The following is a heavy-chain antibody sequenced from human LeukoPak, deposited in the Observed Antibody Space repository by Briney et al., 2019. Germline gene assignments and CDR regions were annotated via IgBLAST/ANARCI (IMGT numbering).Heavy chain of an antibody. V-gene: IGHV3-30-3*01. CDR2: ISYDGSNK. CDR1: GFTFSSYA. CDR3: ARDMTYYYDSSGYLPDY. D-gene: IGHD3-22*01. Sequence: PGGSLRLSCAASGFTFSSYAMHWVRQAPGKGLEWVAVISYDGSNKYYADSVKGRFTISRDNSKNTLYLQMNSLRAEDTAVYYCARDMTYYYDSSGYLPDYWGQGTLVTVSS. J-gene: IGHJ4*02.